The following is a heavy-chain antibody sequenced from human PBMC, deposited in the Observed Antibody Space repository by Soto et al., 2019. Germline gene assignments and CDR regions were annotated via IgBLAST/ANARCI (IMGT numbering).Heavy chain of an antibody. Sequence: ASVKVSCKASGGTFSSYAMSWVRQAPGQGLEWMGGIIPIFGTANYAQKFQGRVTITADESTSTAYMELSSLRSEDTAVYYCASITVPAAQQYYYYYYGMDVWGQGTTVTVSS. J-gene: IGHJ6*02. CDR3: ASITVPAAQQYYYYYYGMDV. CDR1: GGTFSSYA. D-gene: IGHD2-2*01. CDR2: IIPIFGTA. V-gene: IGHV1-69*13.